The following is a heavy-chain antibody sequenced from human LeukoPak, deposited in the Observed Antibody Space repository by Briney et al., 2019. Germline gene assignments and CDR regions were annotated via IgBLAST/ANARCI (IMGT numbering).Heavy chain of an antibody. J-gene: IGHJ4*02. D-gene: IGHD6-19*01. V-gene: IGHV3-53*01. CDR2: LYSNGNT. CDR1: GFTVSSKY. CDR3: ARLDVVAGRAY. Sequence: GGSLRLSCAASGFTVSSKYMSWVRQAPGKGLEWVSTLYSNGNTYYADSVKGRFTISRDNSKNTLSLQMNSLRAEDTAVYYCARLDVVAGRAYWGLGTLVTVSS.